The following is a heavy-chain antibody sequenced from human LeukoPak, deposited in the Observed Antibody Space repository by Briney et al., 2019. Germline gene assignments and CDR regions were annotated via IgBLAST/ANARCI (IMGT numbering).Heavy chain of an antibody. J-gene: IGHJ4*02. CDR3: ARVKFEGYSSGWYYFDY. D-gene: IGHD6-19*01. V-gene: IGHV4-38-2*02. CDR1: GYSISSGYY. CDR2: IYYSGST. Sequence: SETLSLTCTVSGYSISSGYYWGWIRQPPGKGLEWIGSIYYSGSTYYNPSLKSRVTISVDTSKNQFSLKLSSVTAADTAVYYCARVKFEGYSSGWYYFDYWGQGTLVTVSS.